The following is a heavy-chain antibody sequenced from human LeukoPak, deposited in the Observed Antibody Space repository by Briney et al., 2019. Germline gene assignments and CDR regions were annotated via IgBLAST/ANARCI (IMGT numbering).Heavy chain of an antibody. V-gene: IGHV3-23*01. CDR2: ISGSGGST. J-gene: IGHJ4*02. D-gene: IGHD2-2*01. Sequence: GGSLRLSCAASGFTFSSYGMSWVRRAPGKGLEWVSAISGSGGSTYYADSVKGRFTISRDNSKNTLYLQMNSLRAEDTAVYYCAKAGLTYSSTSCVYYYFDYWGQGTLVTVSS. CDR3: AKAGLTYSSTSCVYYYFDY. CDR1: GFTFSSYG.